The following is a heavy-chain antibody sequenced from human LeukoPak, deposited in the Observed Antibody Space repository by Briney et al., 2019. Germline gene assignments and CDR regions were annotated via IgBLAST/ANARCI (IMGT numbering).Heavy chain of an antibody. CDR1: GGSFSGYY. CDR3: ARPKANWGGPDAFDI. CDR2: INHSGST. J-gene: IGHJ3*02. D-gene: IGHD7-27*01. Sequence: SETLSLTCAVYGGSFSGYYWSWIRQPPGKGLEWIGEINHSGSTNYNPSLKSRVTISVDTSKNQFSLKLSSVTAADTAVYYCARPKANWGGPDAFDIWGQGTMVTVSS. V-gene: IGHV4-34*01.